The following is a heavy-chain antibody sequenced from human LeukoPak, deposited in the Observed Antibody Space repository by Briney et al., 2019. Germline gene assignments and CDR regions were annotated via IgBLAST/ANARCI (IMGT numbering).Heavy chain of an antibody. V-gene: IGHV3-23*01. CDR1: GFTFSSYA. CDR2: FRGRGDLE. J-gene: IGHJ6*03. D-gene: IGHD3-3*01. Sequence: GGSLGLSCSASGFTFSSYAMTWGRQAPGKGLGWVSTFRGRGDLEFYTESVRGRFTISRDHSKNTVHLQMDTLRAEDTAIYYCAREADFWSGYPIDHYYYVDVWGKGTTVTVTS. CDR3: AREADFWSGYPIDHYYYVDV.